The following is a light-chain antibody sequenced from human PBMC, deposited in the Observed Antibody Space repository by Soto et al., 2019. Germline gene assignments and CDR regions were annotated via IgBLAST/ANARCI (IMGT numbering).Light chain of an antibody. CDR2: GAS. J-gene: IGKJ5*01. Sequence: EIVLTQSPGTLSLSPGERATLSCRASQSVSSSYLAWYQRKPGQAPRLLIYGASTRAAGVPDRFSGSGSGTDFTLTISRLEPEDFAVYYCQQHLRSPITFGQGTRLEIK. V-gene: IGKV3-20*01. CDR3: QQHLRSPIT. CDR1: QSVSSSY.